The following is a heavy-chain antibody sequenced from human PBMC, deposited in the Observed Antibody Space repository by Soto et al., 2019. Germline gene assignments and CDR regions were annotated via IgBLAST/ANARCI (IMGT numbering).Heavy chain of an antibody. CDR2: IAYDGSNK. Sequence: QVQLVESGGGVVQPGRSLRLSCAASGFTFSSYAMHWVRQAPGKGLEWVAVIAYDGSNKYYADSVKGRFAISRDKSKNTLYLQMNSLRAEDTAVYYCARDAFDIWGQGTMVTVSS. J-gene: IGHJ3*02. CDR3: ARDAFDI. CDR1: GFTFSSYA. V-gene: IGHV3-30*09.